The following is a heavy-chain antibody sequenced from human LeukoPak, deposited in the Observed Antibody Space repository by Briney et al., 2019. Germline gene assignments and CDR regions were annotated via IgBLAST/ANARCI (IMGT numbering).Heavy chain of an antibody. D-gene: IGHD3-9*01. CDR1: GGTFSIYA. Sequence: SVKVSCKASGGTFSIYAISWVRQAPGHGLEWMGGIIPIFGTTNYAQKFQGRVTIIADDSTSTAYMELSSLRSEDTAVHYCARARTYYDILTGNYYYYGMDVWGQGTTDTVSS. CDR3: ARARTYYDILTGNYYYYGMDV. CDR2: IIPIFGTT. J-gene: IGHJ6*02. V-gene: IGHV1-69*13.